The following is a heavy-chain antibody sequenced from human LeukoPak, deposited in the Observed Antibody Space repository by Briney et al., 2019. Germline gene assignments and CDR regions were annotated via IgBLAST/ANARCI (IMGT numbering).Heavy chain of an antibody. J-gene: IGHJ5*02. Sequence: LRLSCAASGFTFSSYEMNWIRQAPGKGLEWIGSIYYSGSTYYNPSLKSRVTISVDTSKNQFSLKLSSVTAADTAVYYCARHAVVGSGWYGPQYNWFDPWGQGTLVTVSS. CDR2: IYYSGST. V-gene: IGHV4-59*05. CDR3: ARHAVVGSGWYGPQYNWFDP. CDR1: GFTFSSYE. D-gene: IGHD6-19*01.